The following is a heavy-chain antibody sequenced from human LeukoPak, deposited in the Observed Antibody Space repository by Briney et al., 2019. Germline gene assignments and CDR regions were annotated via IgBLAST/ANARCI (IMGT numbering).Heavy chain of an antibody. V-gene: IGHV1-69*06. CDR1: GYTFSGHY. J-gene: IGHJ6*03. Sequence: SVKVSCKASGYTFSGHYMHWMRQAPGEGLEWMGGIIPIFGTANYAQKFQGRVTITADKSTSTAYMELGSLRSEDTAVYYCASNTVGGGHCSSTSCYFTVSYYYYMDVWGKGTTVTVSS. CDR3: ASNTVGGGHCSSTSCYFTVSYYYYMDV. D-gene: IGHD2-2*01. CDR2: IIPIFGTA.